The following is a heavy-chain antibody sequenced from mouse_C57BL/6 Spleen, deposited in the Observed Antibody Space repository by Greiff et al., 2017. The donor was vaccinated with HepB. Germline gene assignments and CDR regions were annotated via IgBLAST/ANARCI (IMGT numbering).Heavy chain of an antibody. CDR1: GYTFTSYW. J-gene: IGHJ2*01. V-gene: IGHV1-59*01. CDR2: IDPSDSYT. D-gene: IGHD2-3*01. CDR3: ARREDGYYVY. Sequence: QVQLQQPGAELVRPGTSVKLSCKASGYTFTSYWMHWVKQRPGQGLEWIGVIDPSDSYTNYNQKFKGKATLTVDTSSSTAYMQLSSLTSEDSAVYYCARREDGYYVYWGQGTTLTVSS.